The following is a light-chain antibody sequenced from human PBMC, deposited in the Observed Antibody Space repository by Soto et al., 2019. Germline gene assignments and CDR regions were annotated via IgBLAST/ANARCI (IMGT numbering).Light chain of an antibody. CDR1: SSNIGSNI. CDR2: SNS. CDR3: AAWDDSLNAYV. Sequence: QLVLTQPPSASGTPGQRVTMSCSGSSSNIGSNIVNWYQQVPGMAPKLLIYSNSQRPAGVPDRFSGSKSGTSASLAIRGLQSDDEADYYCAAWDDSLNAYVFGTGTKLTVL. J-gene: IGLJ1*01. V-gene: IGLV1-44*01.